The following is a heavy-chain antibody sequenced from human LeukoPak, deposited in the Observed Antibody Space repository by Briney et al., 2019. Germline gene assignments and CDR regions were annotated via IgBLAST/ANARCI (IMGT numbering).Heavy chain of an antibody. CDR2: ITYRRSA. CDR1: GSLDIYY. Sequence: SETLSLTCAVYGSLDIYYFMFVRQPPGKGLQWLGEITYRRSADYNPSLKSRLTISIDVPQRQISLQLRSVTSADTAVYYCAAYGGDWNFDSWGQGTLVTVSS. D-gene: IGHD2-21*01. CDR3: AAYGGDWNFDS. J-gene: IGHJ4*02. V-gene: IGHV4-34*01.